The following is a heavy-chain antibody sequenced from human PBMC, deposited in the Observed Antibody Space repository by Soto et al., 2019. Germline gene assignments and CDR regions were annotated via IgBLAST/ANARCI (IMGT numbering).Heavy chain of an antibody. CDR2: ISSSGSTI. V-gene: IGHV3-11*01. D-gene: IGHD3-10*01. CDR3: ASGYDYGSGDIYNGMDV. J-gene: IGHJ6*02. Sequence: QVQLVESGGGLVKPGGSLRLSCAASGFTFSDYYMSWIRQAPGKGLEWVSYISSSGSTIYYADAVKGRFTISRDNAKTSLYLQMNSLRAEDSAVYYCASGYDYGSGDIYNGMDVWGQGTTVTVSS. CDR1: GFTFSDYY.